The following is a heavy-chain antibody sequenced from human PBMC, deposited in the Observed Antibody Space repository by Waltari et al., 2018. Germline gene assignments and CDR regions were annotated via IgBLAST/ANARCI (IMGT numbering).Heavy chain of an antibody. Sequence: QVQLVESGGGVVQPGRSLRLSCAASGFTFSSYAMHWVRQAPGKGLEWVAVISYDGSNKYYADSVKGRFTISRDNSKNTLYLQMNSLRAEDTAVYYCARDRHQLGFDPWGQGTLVTVSS. V-gene: IGHV3-30*01. CDR1: GFTFSSYA. CDR2: ISYDGSNK. CDR3: ARDRHQLGFDP. D-gene: IGHD1-1*01. J-gene: IGHJ5*02.